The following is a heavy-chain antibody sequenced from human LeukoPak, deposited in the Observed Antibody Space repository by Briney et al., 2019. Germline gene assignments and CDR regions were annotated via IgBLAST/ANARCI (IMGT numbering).Heavy chain of an antibody. CDR3: ARAYDSSGGDFDY. Sequence: SQTLSLTCTVSGGSISSGDYYWSWIRQPPGKGLEWIGYIYYSGSTYYNPSLKSRVTISVDTSKNQFSLKLSSVTAADTAVYYCARAYDSSGGDFDYWGQGTLVTVSS. CDR1: GGSISSGDYY. D-gene: IGHD3-22*01. J-gene: IGHJ4*02. CDR2: IYYSGST. V-gene: IGHV4-30-4*01.